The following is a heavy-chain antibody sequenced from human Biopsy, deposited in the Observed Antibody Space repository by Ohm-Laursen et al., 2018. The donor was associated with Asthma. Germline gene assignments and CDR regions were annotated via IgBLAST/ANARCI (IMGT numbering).Heavy chain of an antibody. V-gene: IGHV1-69*01. D-gene: IGHD4-17*01. CDR1: GGTFSRYA. Sequence: SSVKVSCRASGGTFSRYAISWVRQAPGQGLEWMGGIIPIFGTSNYAQKFQGRVTFTADESTSSAYMELSSLRSEDSAVYYCARAVSRVDYGYYYFAMDVWGQGTTVTVSS. CDR2: IIPIFGTS. J-gene: IGHJ6*02. CDR3: ARAVSRVDYGYYYFAMDV.